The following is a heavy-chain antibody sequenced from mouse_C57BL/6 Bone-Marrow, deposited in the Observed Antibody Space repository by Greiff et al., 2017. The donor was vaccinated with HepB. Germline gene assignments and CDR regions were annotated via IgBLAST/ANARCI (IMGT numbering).Heavy chain of an antibody. J-gene: IGHJ1*03. Sequence: VQLQQSGPGLVQPSQSLSITCTVSGFSLTSYGVHWVRQSPGKGLEWLGVIWSGGSTDYNAAFTSRLSISKDNSKSQVFFKMNSLQADDTAIYYCASLSGSGWYFDVWGTGTTVTVSS. CDR2: IWSGGST. CDR1: GFSLTSYG. V-gene: IGHV2-2*01. CDR3: ASLSGSGWYFDV. D-gene: IGHD3-1*01.